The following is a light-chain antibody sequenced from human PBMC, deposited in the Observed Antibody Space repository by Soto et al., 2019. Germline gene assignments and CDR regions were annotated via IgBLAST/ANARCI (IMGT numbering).Light chain of an antibody. V-gene: IGKV1-5*03. CDR1: QSISTW. CDR3: QQYNTYPLT. J-gene: IGKJ4*01. Sequence: DIQMTPSPSTLSASVGDRVTITCRASQSISTWLAWYQQKPGKAPKLLIYKASSLEGGVPSRFSGSASGTEFNIAVSSLRPDDFATYYCQQYNTYPLTFGGGTMVEIK. CDR2: KAS.